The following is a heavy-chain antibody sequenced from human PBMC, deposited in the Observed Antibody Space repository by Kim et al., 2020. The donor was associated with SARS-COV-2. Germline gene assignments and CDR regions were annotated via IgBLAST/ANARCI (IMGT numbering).Heavy chain of an antibody. J-gene: IGHJ3*02. D-gene: IGHD3-16*01. V-gene: IGHV3-23*01. Sequence: SVQGRFTISRDKSKNTLYLQMNSLRAEDTAVYYCAKNRPPYDYAQWAFDIWGQGTMVTVSS. CDR3: AKNRPPYDYAQWAFDI.